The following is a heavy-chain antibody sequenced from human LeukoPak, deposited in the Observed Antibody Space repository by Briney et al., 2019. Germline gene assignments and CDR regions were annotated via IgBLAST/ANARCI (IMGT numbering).Heavy chain of an antibody. Sequence: GGSLRLSCAASGFTFSSYSMNWVRQAPGKGLEWVSYISSSSSTIYYADSVKGRFTISRDNAKNSLYLQMNSLRAEDTAVYYCAGEKGMLNTHYYYYMDVWGKGTTVTVSS. CDR3: AGEKGMLNTHYYYYMDV. CDR1: GFTFSSYS. V-gene: IGHV3-48*01. D-gene: IGHD2-2*02. J-gene: IGHJ6*03. CDR2: ISSSSSTI.